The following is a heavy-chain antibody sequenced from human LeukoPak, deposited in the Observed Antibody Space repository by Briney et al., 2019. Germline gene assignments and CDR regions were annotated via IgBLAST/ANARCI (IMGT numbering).Heavy chain of an antibody. CDR1: GFTFSSYS. Sequence: KSGGSLRLSCAASGFTFSSYSMNWVRQAPGKGLEWVSSISSSSSYIYYADSVKGRFTISRDNAKNSLYLQMNSLRAEDTALYYCARPTAGPYSSSWSFDYWGQGTLVTVSS. J-gene: IGHJ4*02. D-gene: IGHD6-13*01. CDR2: ISSSSSYI. V-gene: IGHV3-21*04. CDR3: ARPTAGPYSSSWSFDY.